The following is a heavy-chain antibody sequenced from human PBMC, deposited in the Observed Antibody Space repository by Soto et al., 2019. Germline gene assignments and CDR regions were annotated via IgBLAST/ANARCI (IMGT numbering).Heavy chain of an antibody. V-gene: IGHV4-59*01. CDR1: GGSISSNY. CDR3: ARYRREAVAGYTLDN. J-gene: IGHJ4*02. CDR2: VYNSGST. Sequence: SETLSLTCTVSGGSISSNYWTWIRQPPGKGLEWIGYVYNSGSTNYNPSLKSRVTISEDTSKSQFSLKVNSMTAADTAVYYCARYRREAVAGYTLDNWGQGILVTGSS. D-gene: IGHD6-13*01.